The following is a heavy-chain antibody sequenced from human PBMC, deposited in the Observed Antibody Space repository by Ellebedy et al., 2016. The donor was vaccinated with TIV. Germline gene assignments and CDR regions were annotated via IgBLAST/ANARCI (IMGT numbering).Heavy chain of an antibody. Sequence: GESLKISCAVSGFDVSDNYMSWVRQVPGKGLEWVSIVYSHGGTYHADSVKGRFTISRDNSKNTVYLQMNSLRAEDTAVYYCASCSVAVADYYFHYWGQGTRVTVSS. D-gene: IGHD6-19*01. J-gene: IGHJ4*02. V-gene: IGHV3-53*01. CDR1: GFDVSDNY. CDR2: VYSHGGT. CDR3: ASCSVAVADYYFHY.